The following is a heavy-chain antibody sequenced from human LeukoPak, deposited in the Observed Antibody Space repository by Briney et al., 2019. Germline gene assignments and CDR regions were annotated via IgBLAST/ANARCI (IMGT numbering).Heavy chain of an antibody. CDR1: GGSFSGYY. Sequence: SETLSLTCAVYGGSFSGYYWSWIRQPPGKGLEWIGEINHSGSTNYNPSLKSRVTISVGTSKNQFSLKLSSVTAADTAVYYCARHEEYYGSGSYGPWGQGTLVTVSS. D-gene: IGHD3-10*01. CDR3: ARHEEYYGSGSYGP. V-gene: IGHV4-34*01. J-gene: IGHJ5*02. CDR2: INHSGST.